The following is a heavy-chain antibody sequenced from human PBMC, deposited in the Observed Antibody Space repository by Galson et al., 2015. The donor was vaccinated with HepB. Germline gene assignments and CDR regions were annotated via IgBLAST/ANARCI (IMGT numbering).Heavy chain of an antibody. CDR3: ARDQGISSSGGEGFDL. Sequence: SVKVSCKASGYSFKNYTIAWLRQAPGQRPEWLGWISDNDAYTKSSPEVQGRITMTTDPSTNSAYMELRSLRAQDTAMYYCARDQGISSSGGEGFDLWGQGTMVTV. CDR1: GYSFKNYT. CDR2: ISDNDAYT. V-gene: IGHV1-18*04. J-gene: IGHJ3*01. D-gene: IGHD6-19*01.